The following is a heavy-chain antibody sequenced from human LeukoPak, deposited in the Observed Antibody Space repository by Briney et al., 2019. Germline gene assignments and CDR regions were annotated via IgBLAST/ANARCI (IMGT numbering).Heavy chain of an antibody. CDR2: INPSGGST. V-gene: IGHV1-46*01. Sequence: ASVKVSCKASGYTFTSYYMHWVRQAPGQGLEWMGIINPSGGSTSYAQKFQGRVTMTRDTSTSTVYMELSSLRSEDTAVYYCASGGSSGWYGGNWFDPWGQGTLVTVPS. D-gene: IGHD6-19*01. J-gene: IGHJ5*02. CDR1: GYTFTSYY. CDR3: ASGGSSGWYGGNWFDP.